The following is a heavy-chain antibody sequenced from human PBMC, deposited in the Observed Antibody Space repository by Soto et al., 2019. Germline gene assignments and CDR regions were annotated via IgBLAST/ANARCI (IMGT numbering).Heavy chain of an antibody. CDR2: IYYSGST. V-gene: IGHV4-31*03. CDR1: GGSISSGGYY. J-gene: IGHJ4*02. CDR3: ARERATVTSHHFDY. D-gene: IGHD4-17*01. Sequence: QVQLQESGPGLVKPSQTLSLTCTVSGGSISSGGYYWSWIRQHPGKGLEWIGYIYYSGSTYYNPSLKSRVTISVDTSKNQFSLKLRSVTAADTAVYYCARERATVTSHHFDYWGQGTLVTVSS.